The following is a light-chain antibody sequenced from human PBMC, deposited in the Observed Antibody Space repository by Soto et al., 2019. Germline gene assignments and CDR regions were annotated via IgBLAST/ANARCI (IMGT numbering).Light chain of an antibody. CDR1: SSDVGGYDY. CDR2: EVT. CDR3: SSFVAGNNYWV. V-gene: IGLV2-8*01. Sequence: QSALTQPPSASGSPGRSVTISCTGTSSDVGGYDYVSWFQQHPGKAPKLIIYEVTKRPSGVPDRFSASKSGNTASLTVSGLQAEDEAAYYCSSFVAGNNYWVFGGGTKVTVL. J-gene: IGLJ3*02.